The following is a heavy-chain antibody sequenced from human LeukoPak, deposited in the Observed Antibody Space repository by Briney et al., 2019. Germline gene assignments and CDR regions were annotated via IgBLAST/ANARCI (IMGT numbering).Heavy chain of an antibody. V-gene: IGHV1-46*01. CDR2: INPSGGST. Sequence: ASVKVSCKASGYTFSSYYMHWVRQAPGQGLEWMGIINPSGGSTKYAQKLQGRVTMTSDTSTSTVYMEPSSLRSEDTAVYYCARDDSSGPQVYWGQGTLATVSS. CDR3: ARDDSSGPQVY. D-gene: IGHD3-22*01. J-gene: IGHJ4*02. CDR1: GYTFSSYY.